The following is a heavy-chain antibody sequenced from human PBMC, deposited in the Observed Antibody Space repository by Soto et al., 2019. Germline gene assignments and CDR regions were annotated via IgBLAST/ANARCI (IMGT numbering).Heavy chain of an antibody. CDR3: ARHSKKTGDFDYYYGMDV. Sequence: SETRPLTCSVSGGSMSPYYWSWIRQSPGKGLEWIANIYYRGNTNYNPSLESRVTISIDTSKNQFSLKLNSLTAADTAVYYCARHSKKTGDFDYYYGMDVWGQGTTVT. V-gene: IGHV4-59*08. CDR2: IYYRGNT. D-gene: IGHD7-27*01. CDR1: GGSMSPYY. J-gene: IGHJ6*02.